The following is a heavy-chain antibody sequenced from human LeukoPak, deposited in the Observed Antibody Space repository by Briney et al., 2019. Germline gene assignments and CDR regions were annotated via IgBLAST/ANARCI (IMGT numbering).Heavy chain of an antibody. CDR2: IYYSGST. D-gene: IGHD3-3*01. J-gene: IGHJ5*02. V-gene: IGHV4-59*12. CDR1: GCSFSSYY. CDR3: ARGLLYDVCSGYHNNWFDP. Sequence: SETLSLTCTVSGCSFSSYYWSWVRQPPGKGLEWIGYIYYSGSTNYNPSLKSRVTISVDTSKNQFSLKLSSVTTADTAVYYCARGLLYDVCSGYHNNWFDPWRQGTLVTVSS.